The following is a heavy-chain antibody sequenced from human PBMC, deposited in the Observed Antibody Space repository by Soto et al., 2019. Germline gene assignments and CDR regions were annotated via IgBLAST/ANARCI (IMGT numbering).Heavy chain of an antibody. V-gene: IGHV1-46*03. D-gene: IGHD2-21*02. CDR3: ARADWGGETVTAYYFDY. CDR2: INPSGGST. CDR1: GYTFTSYY. Sequence: QVQLVQSGAEVKKPGASVKVSCKASGYTFTSYYMHWVRQAPGQGLEWMGIINPSGGSTSYAQKCRGRVTMTRDTSTSTVYRGRSSLRSEDTAVYYCARADWGGETVTAYYFDYWGQGPLVTVSS. J-gene: IGHJ4*02.